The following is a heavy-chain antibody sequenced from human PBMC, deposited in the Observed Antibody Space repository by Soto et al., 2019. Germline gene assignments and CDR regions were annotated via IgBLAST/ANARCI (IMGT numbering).Heavy chain of an antibody. V-gene: IGHV3-23*01. CDR1: GFTFSSYA. CDR3: ARDWVPPYYYDSSGSLWVADNYGMDV. CDR2: ISGSGGST. J-gene: IGHJ6*02. D-gene: IGHD3-22*01. Sequence: GGSLRLSCAASGFTFSSYAMSWVRQAPGKGLEWVSAISGSGGSTYYADSVKGRFTISRDNSKNTLYLQMNSLRAEDTAVYYCARDWVPPYYYDSSGSLWVADNYGMDVWGQGTTVTVSS.